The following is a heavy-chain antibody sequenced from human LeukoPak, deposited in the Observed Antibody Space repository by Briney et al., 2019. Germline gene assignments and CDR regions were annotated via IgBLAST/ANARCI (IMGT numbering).Heavy chain of an antibody. CDR1: GGSISSYY. CDR2: FYYSGST. J-gene: IGHJ4*02. D-gene: IGHD6-19*01. Sequence: SETLSLTCTVSGGSISSYYWSWIRQPPGKGLEWIGYFYYSGSTNYNPSLKSRVTISVDTSKNQFSLKLSSVTAADTAVYYCARHAWLGSGWEVPIHYFDYWGQGTLVTVSS. V-gene: IGHV4-59*08. CDR3: ARHAWLGSGWEVPIHYFDY.